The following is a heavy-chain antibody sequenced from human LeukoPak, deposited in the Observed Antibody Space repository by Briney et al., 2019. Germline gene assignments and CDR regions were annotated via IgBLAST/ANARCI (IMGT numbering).Heavy chain of an antibody. D-gene: IGHD6-19*01. CDR1: GGTFSSYA. Sequence: KVSCKAFGGTFSSYAISWVRQAPGQGLEWMGRIISIFGTANYAQKFQGRVTITTDESTNTAYMELSSLRSEDTAVYYCARGNWDSSGWYYDYWGQGTLVTVSS. V-gene: IGHV1-69*05. J-gene: IGHJ4*02. CDR2: IISIFGTA. CDR3: ARGNWDSSGWYYDY.